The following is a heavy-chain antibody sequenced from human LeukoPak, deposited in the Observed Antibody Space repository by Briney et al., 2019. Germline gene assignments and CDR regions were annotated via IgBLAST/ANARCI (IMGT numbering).Heavy chain of an antibody. V-gene: IGHV3-11*01. CDR3: ARLNGHYSRGVDY. CDR2: ISSSAYTM. Sequence: SLRLSCEASGFTLSDYHMSWIRQAPGKGLEGVSQISSSAYTMHHANSVKGRFTISRDNAKNSLSLQMNSLRADDTAVYYCARLNGHYSRGVDYWGQGTLVTVSS. CDR1: GFTLSDYH. J-gene: IGHJ4*02. D-gene: IGHD2-15*01.